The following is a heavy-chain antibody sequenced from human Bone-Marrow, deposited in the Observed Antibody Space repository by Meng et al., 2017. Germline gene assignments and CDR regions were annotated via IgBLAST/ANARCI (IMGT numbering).Heavy chain of an antibody. J-gene: IGHJ4*02. CDR3: VRLKGYCRDGTCPYDY. D-gene: IGHD2-15*01. CDR2: INWNGGST. CDR1: GFTFDDYG. Sequence: GESLKISCAASGFTFDDYGMSWVRQAPEKGLEWVSGINWNGGSTGYADSVKGRFTISRDNAKNSLYLQMNSLRVEDTAVYYCVRLKGYCRDGTCPYDYWGQGALVTVSS. V-gene: IGHV3-20*04.